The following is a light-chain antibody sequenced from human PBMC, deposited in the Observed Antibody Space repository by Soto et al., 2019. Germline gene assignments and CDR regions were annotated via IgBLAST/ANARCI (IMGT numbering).Light chain of an antibody. Sequence: EIVMTQSPATLSVSPGERATLSCRASQSVSSNLAWYQQKPGQAPRLLIYGASTRATGIPARFSGSGSGTEFTLTISSLPSEDFAVYYYQQYNNWPPWTFGHGTKVDIK. J-gene: IGKJ1*01. CDR1: QSVSSN. CDR2: GAS. V-gene: IGKV3-15*01. CDR3: QQYNNWPPWT.